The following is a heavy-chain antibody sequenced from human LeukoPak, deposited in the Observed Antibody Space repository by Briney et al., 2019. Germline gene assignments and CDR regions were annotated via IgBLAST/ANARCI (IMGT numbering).Heavy chain of an antibody. CDR1: GGSISSSSYY. Sequence: TSETLSLTCTVSGGSISSSSYYWGWIRQPPGKGLEWIGSIYYSGSTYYNPSLKSRVTISVDTSKNQFSLKLSSVTAADTAVYYCARLVDSSSWSLDAFDIWGQGTMVTVSS. J-gene: IGHJ3*02. CDR3: ARLVDSSSWSLDAFDI. V-gene: IGHV4-39*01. D-gene: IGHD6-13*01. CDR2: IYYSGST.